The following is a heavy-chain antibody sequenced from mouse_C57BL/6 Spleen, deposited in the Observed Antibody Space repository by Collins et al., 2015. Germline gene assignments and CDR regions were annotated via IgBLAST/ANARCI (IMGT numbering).Heavy chain of an antibody. CDR1: GYSITSDYA. Sequence: DVQLQESGPGLVKPSQSLSLTCTVTGYSITSDYAWNWIRQFPGNKLEWMGYISYSGSTSYNPSLKSRISITRDTSKNQFFLQLNSVTTEDTATYYCAREDRAMDYWGQGTSVTVSS. D-gene: IGHD2-14*01. CDR3: AREDRAMDY. V-gene: IGHV3-2*02. J-gene: IGHJ4*01. CDR2: ISYSGST.